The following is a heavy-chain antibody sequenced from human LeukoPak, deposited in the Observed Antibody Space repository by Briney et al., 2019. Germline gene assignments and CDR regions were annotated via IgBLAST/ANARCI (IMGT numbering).Heavy chain of an antibody. V-gene: IGHV4-39*01. D-gene: IGHD4-17*01. J-gene: IGHJ4*02. CDR2: IYYSGST. CDR3: ASGGDYEDFDY. CDR1: GGSISSSSYY. Sequence: SETLSLTCTVSGGSISSSSYYWGWIRQPPGKGLEWIGSIYYSGSTYYNPSLKSRVTISVDTSKNQFSLKLSSVTAAYTAVYYCASGGDYEDFDYWGQGTLVTVSS.